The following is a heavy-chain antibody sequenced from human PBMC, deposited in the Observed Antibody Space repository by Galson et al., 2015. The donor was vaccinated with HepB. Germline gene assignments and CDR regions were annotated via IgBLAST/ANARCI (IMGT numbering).Heavy chain of an antibody. CDR2: FDPEDGET. CDR3: ATSDYDYIWGSYRLNWFDP. CDR1: GYTLTELS. V-gene: IGHV1-24*01. D-gene: IGHD3-16*02. J-gene: IGHJ5*02. Sequence: SVKVSCKVSGYTLTELSMHWVRQAPGKGLEWMGGFDPEDGETIYAQKFQGRVTMTEDTSTDTAYMELSSLRSEDTAVYYCATSDYDYIWGSYRLNWFDPWGQGTLVTVSS.